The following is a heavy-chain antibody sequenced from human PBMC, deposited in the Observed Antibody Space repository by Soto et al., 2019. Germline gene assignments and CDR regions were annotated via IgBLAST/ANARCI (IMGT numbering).Heavy chain of an antibody. J-gene: IGHJ4*02. CDR3: ERGGTCCGNFGY. CDR2: IYNPGSSA. CDR1: GFTFSSYW. D-gene: IGHD1-7*01. V-gene: IGHV3-74*01. Sequence: GGSLRLCCAASGFTFSSYWMHWVRQAPGKGLVWVARIYNPGSSASYADSVKGRFTISRDNAKNTLYLQMSSLTVEDTAVFYCERGGTCCGNFGYGSRGILVTVSS.